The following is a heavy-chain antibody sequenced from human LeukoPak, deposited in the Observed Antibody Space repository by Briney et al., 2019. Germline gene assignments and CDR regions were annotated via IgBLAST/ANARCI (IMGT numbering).Heavy chain of an antibody. Sequence: GGSLRLSYAASGFTFSSYDMSWVRQAPGKGLEWVSAISGSGGSTYYADSVKGRFTISRDNSKNTLYLQMNSLRAEDTAVYYCAKVLTTVYYYGMDVWGQGTTVTVSS. CDR1: GFTFSSYD. CDR2: ISGSGGST. V-gene: IGHV3-23*01. J-gene: IGHJ6*02. CDR3: AKVLTTVYYYGMDV. D-gene: IGHD4-11*01.